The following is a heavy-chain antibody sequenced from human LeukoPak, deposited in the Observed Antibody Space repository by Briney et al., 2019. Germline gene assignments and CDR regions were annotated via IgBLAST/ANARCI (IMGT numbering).Heavy chain of an antibody. CDR3: ARDLGRFLEWLQV. V-gene: IGHV3-33*01. CDR2: IWYDGSNK. J-gene: IGHJ6*02. Sequence: GGSLRLSCAASGFTFSSYGMHWVRQAPGKGLEWVAVIWYDGSNKYYADSVKGRFTISRDNSKNTLYLQMNSLRAEDTAVYYCARDLGRFLEWLQVWGQRTTVTVSS. D-gene: IGHD3-3*01. CDR1: GFTFSSYG.